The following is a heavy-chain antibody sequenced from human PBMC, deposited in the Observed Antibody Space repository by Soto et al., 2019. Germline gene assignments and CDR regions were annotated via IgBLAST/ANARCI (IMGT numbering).Heavy chain of an antibody. CDR1: GFTVSSNY. J-gene: IGHJ6*02. Sequence: LRLSCAASGFTVSSNYMSWVRQAPGKGLEWVAVISYDGSNKYYADSVKGRFTISRDNSKNTLYLQMNSLRAEDTAVYYCAKAMVAAAGTLGRLAGMDVWGQGTTVTVSS. CDR3: AKAMVAAAGTLGRLAGMDV. D-gene: IGHD6-13*01. CDR2: ISYDGSNK. V-gene: IGHV3-30*18.